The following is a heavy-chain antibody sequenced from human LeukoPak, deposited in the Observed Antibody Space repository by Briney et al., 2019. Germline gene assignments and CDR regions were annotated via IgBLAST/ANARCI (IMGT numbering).Heavy chain of an antibody. V-gene: IGHV1-2*02. CDR2: INPNSGGT. Sequence: GASVKVSCKASGYTFTGYYMHWVRQAPGQGLEWMGWINPNSGGTNYAQKFQGRVTMTRDTSISTAYMELSRLRSDDTAVYYCARWYYYDSSGYYYLADAFDIWGQGTMVTVSS. J-gene: IGHJ3*02. CDR1: GYTFTGYY. CDR3: ARWYYYDSSGYYYLADAFDI. D-gene: IGHD3-22*01.